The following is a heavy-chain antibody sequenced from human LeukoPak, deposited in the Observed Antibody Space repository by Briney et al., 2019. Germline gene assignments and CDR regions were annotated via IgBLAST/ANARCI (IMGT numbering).Heavy chain of an antibody. D-gene: IGHD6-13*01. CDR2: IYYSGSS. CDR3: ARRAIAAAGIWFDP. CDR1: GGSISSYY. J-gene: IGHJ5*02. Sequence: SETLSLTCTVSGGSISSYYWSWIRQPPGKGLEWIGYIYYSGSSNNNPSRKSRVPISVDTSKNQFSLKLSSVTAADTAVYYCARRAIAAAGIWFDPWGQGTLVTVSS. V-gene: IGHV4-59*08.